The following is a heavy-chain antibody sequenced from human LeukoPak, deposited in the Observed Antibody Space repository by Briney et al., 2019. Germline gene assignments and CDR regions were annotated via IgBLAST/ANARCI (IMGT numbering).Heavy chain of an antibody. D-gene: IGHD6-13*01. Sequence: SETLSLTCTVSGASISSYYWTWIRQPPGKDLEWIGYIYHSGSTNYNPSLKSRVTMSVDTSKNQFSLKLSSVTAADTAVYYCARVGYSSSWYIGHWFDPWGQGTLVTVSS. V-gene: IGHV4-59*12. J-gene: IGHJ5*02. CDR3: ARVGYSSSWYIGHWFDP. CDR1: GASISSYY. CDR2: IYHSGST.